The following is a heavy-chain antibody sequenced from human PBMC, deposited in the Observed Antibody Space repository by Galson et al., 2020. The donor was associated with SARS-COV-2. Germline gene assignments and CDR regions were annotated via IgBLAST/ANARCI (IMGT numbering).Heavy chain of an antibody. Sequence: SETLSLTCTVSGGSISSSSYYWGWIRQPPGKGLEWIGSIYYSGSTYYNPSLKSRVTISVDTSKNQFSLKLSSVTAADTAVYYCAIMVRGAVDPWGQGTLVTVSS. CDR1: GGSISSSSYY. CDR2: IYYSGST. D-gene: IGHD3-10*01. CDR3: AIMVRGAVDP. J-gene: IGHJ5*02. V-gene: IGHV4-39*01.